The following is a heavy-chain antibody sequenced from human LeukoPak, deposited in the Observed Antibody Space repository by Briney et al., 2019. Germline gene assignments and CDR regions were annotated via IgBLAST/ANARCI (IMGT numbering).Heavy chain of an antibody. CDR1: GGTFSSYA. CDR3: ARSTTVTTYYYGMDV. D-gene: IGHD4-17*01. Sequence: SVKVSCEASGGTFSSYAISWVRQAPGQGLEWMGGIIPIFGTANYAQKFQGRVTITADESTSTAYMELSSLRSDDTAVYYCARSTTVTTYYYGMDVWGQGTTVTVSS. V-gene: IGHV1-69*13. CDR2: IIPIFGTA. J-gene: IGHJ6*02.